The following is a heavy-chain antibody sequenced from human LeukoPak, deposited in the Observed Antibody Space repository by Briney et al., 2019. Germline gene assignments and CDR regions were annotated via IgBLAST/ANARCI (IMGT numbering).Heavy chain of an antibody. CDR3: ARDVTQYYYGSGNSDGFDY. V-gene: IGHV3-30*03. Sequence: PGRSLRLSSAASGFTFSSYGMHWVRQAPGKGLEWVAVISYDGSNKYYADSVKGRFTISRDNSKNTLYLQMNSLRAEDTAVYYCARDVTQYYYGSGNSDGFDYWGQGTLVTVSS. D-gene: IGHD3-10*01. CDR2: ISYDGSNK. CDR1: GFTFSSYG. J-gene: IGHJ4*02.